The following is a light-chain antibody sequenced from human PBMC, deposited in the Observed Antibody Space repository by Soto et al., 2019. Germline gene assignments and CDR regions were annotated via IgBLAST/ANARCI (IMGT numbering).Light chain of an antibody. V-gene: IGLV2-8*01. Sequence: QSALTQPPSASGSPGQSVTISCTGTSSDVGGYNYVSWYQQYPGRATKLMIYEVTKRPSGVPDRFSCSKSGNTASLTVSGLQAADEADYYCSSYAAGNNFYFVFGGGTKLTVL. CDR3: SSYAAGNNFYFV. J-gene: IGLJ3*02. CDR1: SSDVGGYNY. CDR2: EVT.